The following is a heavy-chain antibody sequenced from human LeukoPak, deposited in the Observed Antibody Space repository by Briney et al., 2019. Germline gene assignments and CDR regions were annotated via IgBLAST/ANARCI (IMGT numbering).Heavy chain of an antibody. J-gene: IGHJ4*02. Sequence: PSETLSLTCAVSGGSTTSGGYSWSWIRQPPGKGLEWIGYIYYSGNTYYNPSLKSRVTISVDTSKNQFSLNLSSVTAADTAVYYCARVRAADFDYWGQGTLVTVSS. CDR1: GGSTTSGGYS. V-gene: IGHV4-30-4*07. CDR3: ARVRAADFDY. CDR2: IYYSGNT. D-gene: IGHD6-13*01.